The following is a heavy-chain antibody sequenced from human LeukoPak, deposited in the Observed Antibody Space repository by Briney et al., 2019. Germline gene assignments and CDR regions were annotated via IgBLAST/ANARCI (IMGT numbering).Heavy chain of an antibody. Sequence: SETLXLTCGVYGGSFSGYYWSWVRQPPGKGLEWIGEINDSGRSNYKSSLKSRVTISEDTSKNKFALKQSYVRAAETAVYYCAXHLKGGYKAFDYWGQGTLVTVSS. J-gene: IGHJ4*02. CDR2: INDSGRS. CDR1: GGSFSGYY. D-gene: IGHD3-22*01. CDR3: AXHLKGGYKAFDY. V-gene: IGHV4-34*01.